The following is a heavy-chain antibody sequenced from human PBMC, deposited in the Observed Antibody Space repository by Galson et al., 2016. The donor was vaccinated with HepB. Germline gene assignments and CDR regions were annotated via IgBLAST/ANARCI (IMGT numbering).Heavy chain of an antibody. CDR3: ARDLWRGGRIDY. CDR1: GFTFSNYW. J-gene: IGHJ4*02. Sequence: SLRLFCAASGFTFSNYWMHWVRQAPGKGLVWVSHITIDGSTTTYADSVKGRFTISRDNAKNTLYLQMNSLRAEDTAVYYCARDLWRGGRIDYWGQGTLVTVSS. D-gene: IGHD4-23*01. V-gene: IGHV3-74*01. CDR2: ITIDGSTT.